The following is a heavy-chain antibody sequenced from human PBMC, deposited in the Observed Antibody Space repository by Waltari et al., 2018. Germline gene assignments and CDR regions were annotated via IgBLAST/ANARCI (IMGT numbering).Heavy chain of an antibody. D-gene: IGHD3-10*01. V-gene: IGHV1-8*01. CDR1: GYTFTSYD. CDR3: ARSLYGSGSPTPGQWDFDY. J-gene: IGHJ4*02. Sequence: QVQLVQSGAEVKKPGASVKVSCKASGYTFTSYDINWVRQATGQGLEWMGWMNPNSGNTGYAQKFQGRVTMTRNTSISTAYMELSSLRSEDTAVYYCARSLYGSGSPTPGQWDFDYWGQGTLVTVSS. CDR2: MNPNSGNT.